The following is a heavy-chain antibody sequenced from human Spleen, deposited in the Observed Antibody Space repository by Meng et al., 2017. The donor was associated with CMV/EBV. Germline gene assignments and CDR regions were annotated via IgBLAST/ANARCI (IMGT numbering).Heavy chain of an antibody. D-gene: IGHD6-6*01. J-gene: IGHJ5*02. CDR1: GFIFSSYT. V-gene: IGHV3-21*01. CDR2: ISSSSTYI. Sequence: GSLRLSCAASGFIFSSYTMNWVRQAPGKGLEWVSSISSSSTYIYYADSVKGRFTISRDNARNSLYLQMNSLRAEDTALYYCAREYSSSSDHWGQGTLVTVSS. CDR3: AREYSSSSDH.